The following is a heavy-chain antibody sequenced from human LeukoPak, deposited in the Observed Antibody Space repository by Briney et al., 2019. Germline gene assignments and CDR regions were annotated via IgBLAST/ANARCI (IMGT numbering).Heavy chain of an antibody. Sequence: SETLSLTCTVSGVSISSGSYYWSWIRQPAGKGLEWIGRIYTSGSTNYNPSLKSRVTISVDTSKNQFSLKLSSVTAADTAVYYCARDRGYDFWSGYSHSFVWFDPWGQGTLVTVSS. CDR2: IYTSGST. D-gene: IGHD3-3*01. CDR3: ARDRGYDFWSGYSHSFVWFDP. V-gene: IGHV4-61*02. CDR1: GVSISSGSYY. J-gene: IGHJ5*02.